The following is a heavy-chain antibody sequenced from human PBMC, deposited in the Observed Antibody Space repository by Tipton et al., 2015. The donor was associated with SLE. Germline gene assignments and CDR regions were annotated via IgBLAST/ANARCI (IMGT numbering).Heavy chain of an antibody. CDR3: VRGQLHWFDP. J-gene: IGHJ5*02. Sequence: TLSLTCTVSGYSISSGYYWGWIRQPPGKGLEWIGEINHSGSTNYNPSLKSRVTISVDTSKNQFSLKLSSVTAADTAVYYCVRGQLHWFDPWGQGTLVTVSS. D-gene: IGHD2-2*01. V-gene: IGHV4-38-2*02. CDR1: GYSISSGYY. CDR2: INHSGST.